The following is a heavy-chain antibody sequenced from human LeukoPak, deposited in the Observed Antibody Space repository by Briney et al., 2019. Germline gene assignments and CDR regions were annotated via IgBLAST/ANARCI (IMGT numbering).Heavy chain of an antibody. CDR1: GFTFSSYS. CDR2: ISSSSSTI. J-gene: IGHJ4*02. V-gene: IGHV3-48*01. D-gene: IGHD6-19*01. CDR3: ARDSSGWYAFFWVY. Sequence: GGSLRLSCAASGFTFSSYSMNWVRQAPGKGLEWVSYISSSSSTIYYADSVKGRFTISGDNAKNSLYLQMNSLRAEDTAVYYCARDSSGWYAFFWVYWGQGTLVTVSS.